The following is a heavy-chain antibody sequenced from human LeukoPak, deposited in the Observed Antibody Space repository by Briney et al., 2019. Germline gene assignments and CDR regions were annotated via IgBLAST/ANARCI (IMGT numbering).Heavy chain of an antibody. CDR1: GFTFSSYE. Sequence: PGGSLRLSCAASGFTFSSYEMNWVRQAPGKGLEWVSYISSSGSTIYYADSVKGRFTISRDNAKNSLYLQMNSLRAEDAAVYYCARDLTGGYSYGDYWGQGTLVSVSS. J-gene: IGHJ4*02. V-gene: IGHV3-48*03. CDR3: ARDLTGGYSYGDY. D-gene: IGHD5-18*01. CDR2: ISSSGSTI.